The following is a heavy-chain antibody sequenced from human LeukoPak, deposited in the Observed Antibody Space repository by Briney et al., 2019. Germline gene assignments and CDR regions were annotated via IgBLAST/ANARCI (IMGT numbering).Heavy chain of an antibody. CDR3: TRVNPSSDSYCDAFDI. CDR2: VRSKDNNYAT. CDR1: GFSFIGSP. V-gene: IGHV3-73*01. Sequence: PGGSLRLSXAASGFSFIGSPMHWVRQPSGKGLEWLGRVRSKDNNYATTYTASVKGRFTISRDDSKNTAYLQMNSLEIEDTAVYYYTRVNPSSDSYCDAFDIWGQGTLVTVSS. J-gene: IGHJ3*02. D-gene: IGHD1-26*01.